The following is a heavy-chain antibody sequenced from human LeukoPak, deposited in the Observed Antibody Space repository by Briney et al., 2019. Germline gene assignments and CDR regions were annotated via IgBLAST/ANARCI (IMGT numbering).Heavy chain of an antibody. CDR2: IKQDGSEK. Sequence: GGSLRLSCAASGFTFSSYWMSWVRQAPGKGLEWVANIKQDGSEKYYVDSVKGRFTISRDNAKNSLYLQVNSLRAEDTAVYYCARALDYGDYVGAFDIWGQGTMVTVSS. CDR3: ARALDYGDYVGAFDI. D-gene: IGHD4-17*01. CDR1: GFTFSSYW. V-gene: IGHV3-7*01. J-gene: IGHJ3*02.